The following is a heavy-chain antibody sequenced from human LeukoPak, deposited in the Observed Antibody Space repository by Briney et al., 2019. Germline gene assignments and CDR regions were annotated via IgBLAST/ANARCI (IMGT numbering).Heavy chain of an antibody. D-gene: IGHD3-10*01. Sequence: PAETLSLTCTVSGGSLSTYYWSWIRQPPGKGLEWIGYMYDSGSTNYNPSLESRVTISVDRSKNQFSLKLKFVTAADTAVYYCARGGLYGSGRPYFDYWGQGTLVTVSS. CDR3: ARGGLYGSGRPYFDY. V-gene: IGHV4-59*08. J-gene: IGHJ4*02. CDR1: GGSLSTYY. CDR2: MYDSGST.